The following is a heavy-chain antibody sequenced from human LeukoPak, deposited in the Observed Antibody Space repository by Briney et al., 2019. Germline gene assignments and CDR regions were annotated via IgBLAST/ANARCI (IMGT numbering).Heavy chain of an antibody. CDR2: IKSDGSST. D-gene: IGHD2-2*01. V-gene: IGHV3-74*01. CDR1: GFTVSSNY. CDR3: ARNLRISTTEVDY. J-gene: IGHJ4*02. Sequence: PGGSLRLSCAASGFTVSSNYMSWVRQAPGKGLVWVSRIKSDGSSTGHADSVKGRFTISRDNAKNTLYLQMNSLRAEDTAVYYCARNLRISTTEVDYWGQGTLVTVSS.